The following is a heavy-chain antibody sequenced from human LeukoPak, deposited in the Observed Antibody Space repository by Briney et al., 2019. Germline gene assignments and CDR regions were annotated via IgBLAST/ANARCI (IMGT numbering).Heavy chain of an antibody. CDR3: ARGGGGSYWGYYYYYMDV. V-gene: IGHV1-46*01. J-gene: IGHJ6*03. D-gene: IGHD1-26*01. CDR2: INPSGGST. CDR1: GYTFTSYY. Sequence: ASVTVSCKASGYTFTSYYMHWVRQAPGQGLEWMGIINPSGGSTSYAQKFQGRVTMTRDMSTSTVYMELSSLRSEDTAVYYCARGGGGSYWGYYYYYMDVWGKGTTVTVSS.